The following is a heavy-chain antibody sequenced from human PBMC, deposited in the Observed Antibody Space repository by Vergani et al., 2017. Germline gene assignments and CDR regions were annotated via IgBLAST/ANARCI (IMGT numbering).Heavy chain of an antibody. CDR2: ISYDGSNK. CDR1: GFTFSRYA. V-gene: IGHV3-30-3*01. CDR3: ARGDYGDYRDAFDI. Sequence: QVQLVESGGGVVQPGRSLRLSCAASGFTFSRYAMHWVRPAPGKGMEWVAVISYDGSNKYYADSVKGRFTISRDNSKNTLYLQMNSLRAEDTAVYYCARGDYGDYRDAFDIWGQGTMVTVSS. D-gene: IGHD4-17*01. J-gene: IGHJ3*02.